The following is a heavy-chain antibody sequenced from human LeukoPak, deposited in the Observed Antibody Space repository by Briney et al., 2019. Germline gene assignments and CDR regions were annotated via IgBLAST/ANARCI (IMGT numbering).Heavy chain of an antibody. CDR3: ASPEEAVAGTDPFDS. D-gene: IGHD6-19*01. V-gene: IGHV3-30-3*01. Sequence: GGSLRLSCAASGFTFSRYAMHWVRQAPAKGLEGVAVISYDGSNKYYADSVKGRFTISRDNSKNTLYLQMNSLRAEDTAVYYCASPEEAVAGTDPFDSWGQGTLVTVSS. CDR2: ISYDGSNK. CDR1: GFTFSRYA. J-gene: IGHJ4*02.